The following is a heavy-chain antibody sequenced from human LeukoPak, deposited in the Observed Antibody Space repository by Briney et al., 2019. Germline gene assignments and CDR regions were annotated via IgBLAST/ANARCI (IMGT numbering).Heavy chain of an antibody. D-gene: IGHD6-19*01. Sequence: PGGSLRLSCAASGFTFSSYAMSWVRQAPGKGLEWVSAISGSGGSTYYADSVKGRFTISRDNSKNTLYLQMNSLRAEDTAVYYCAKDGAQAVALGYFDYWGQGTLVTVSS. V-gene: IGHV3-23*01. CDR3: AKDGAQAVALGYFDY. CDR1: GFTFSSYA. CDR2: ISGSGGST. J-gene: IGHJ4*02.